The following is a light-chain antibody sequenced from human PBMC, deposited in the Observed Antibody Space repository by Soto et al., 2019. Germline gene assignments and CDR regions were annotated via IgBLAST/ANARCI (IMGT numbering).Light chain of an antibody. V-gene: IGKV1D-12*01. CDR2: AAS. Sequence: DIQMTQSPSSVSASVGDRVTVTCRASQGISTWLAWYQQKPGKAPKLLINAASSLQSGVPSRFSGSGSGTEFTLTISSLQPEDFATYHCQQLTSYPRSTFGQGTRLEIK. CDR1: QGISTW. J-gene: IGKJ5*01. CDR3: QQLTSYPRST.